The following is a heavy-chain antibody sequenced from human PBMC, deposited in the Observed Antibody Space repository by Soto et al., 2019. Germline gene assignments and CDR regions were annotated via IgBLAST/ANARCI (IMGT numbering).Heavy chain of an antibody. CDR1: GYTFTSYG. Sequence: QVHLVQSGAEVKKPGASVKVSCKASGYTFTSYGITWVRQAPGPGLEWMGWISAHNGNTDYAQKLQGRGIVTRDTSTSTAYMELRSLRSDDTAVYYCARGRYGDYWGQGALVTVSS. D-gene: IGHD1-1*01. J-gene: IGHJ4*02. CDR3: ARGRYGDY. V-gene: IGHV1-18*01. CDR2: ISAHNGNT.